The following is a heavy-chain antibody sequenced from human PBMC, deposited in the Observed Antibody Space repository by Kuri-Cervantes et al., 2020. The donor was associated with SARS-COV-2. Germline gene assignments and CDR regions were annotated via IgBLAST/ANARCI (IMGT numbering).Heavy chain of an antibody. CDR2: IIPIFCTA. D-gene: IGHD6-13*01. J-gene: IGHJ4*02. Sequence: SVKVSCKASGGTFSSYAISWVRQAPGQGLEWMGGIIPIFCTANYAQKFQGRVTITADESTSTAYMELRSLRSEDTAVYYCAVLTFYSLVPQWGQGTLVTFSS. CDR3: AVLTFYSLVPQ. CDR1: GGTFSSYA. V-gene: IGHV1-69*13.